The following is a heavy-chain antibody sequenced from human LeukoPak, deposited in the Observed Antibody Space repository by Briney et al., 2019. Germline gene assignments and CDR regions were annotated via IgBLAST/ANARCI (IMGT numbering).Heavy chain of an antibody. Sequence: NPSETLSLTCTVSGGSISSYYWSWIRRPPGKGLEWIGYINYSGSTNYNPSLKSRVTISLDTSKNQFSLKLNSVTAADTAVYYCAREGAAPMYYYYMDVWGKGTTVTVSS. D-gene: IGHD2-2*01. CDR1: GGSISSYY. CDR3: AREGAAPMYYYYMDV. V-gene: IGHV4-59*01. CDR2: INYSGST. J-gene: IGHJ6*03.